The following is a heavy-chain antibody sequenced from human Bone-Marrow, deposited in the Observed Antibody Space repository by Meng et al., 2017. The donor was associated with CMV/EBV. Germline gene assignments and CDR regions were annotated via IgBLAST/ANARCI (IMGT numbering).Heavy chain of an antibody. CDR3: ARGIAARPVLYYYYGMDV. CDR2: TYYRSKWYN. Sequence: SQTLSLTCAIPGDSVSSNSAAWNWIRQSPSRGLEWLGRTYYRSKWYNDYAVSVKSRITINPDTSKNQFSLQLNSVIPEDTAEYYCARGIAARPVLYYYYGMDVWGQGTTVTVSS. D-gene: IGHD6-6*01. V-gene: IGHV6-1*01. CDR1: GDSVSSNSAA. J-gene: IGHJ6*02.